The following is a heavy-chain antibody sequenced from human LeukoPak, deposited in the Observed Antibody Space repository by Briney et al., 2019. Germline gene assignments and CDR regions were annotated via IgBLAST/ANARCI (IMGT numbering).Heavy chain of an antibody. J-gene: IGHJ4*02. CDR3: ARVKYSYGFWDY. Sequence: GGSLRLSCAASGFIFTSYWMSGVRQAPGQGLEWVANIKYDGSETYYVDSVKGRFTISRDNTKNSLYFQMNSLRAEDTAVYYCARVKYSYGFWDYWGQGTLVTVSS. V-gene: IGHV3-7*01. D-gene: IGHD5-18*01. CDR1: GFIFTSYW. CDR2: IKYDGSET.